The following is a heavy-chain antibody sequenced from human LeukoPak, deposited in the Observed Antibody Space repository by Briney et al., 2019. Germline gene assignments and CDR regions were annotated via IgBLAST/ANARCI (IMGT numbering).Heavy chain of an antibody. CDR1: VFTFSTYS. Sequence: PGGSLRLSCAASVFTFSTYSMNWVRQAPGKGLEWVSSISGSSSYIYYADSVKGRFTISRDSAQNSLYLQMNSLRAEDTAVYYCARGQSYGWFDPWGQGTLVTVSS. CDR2: ISGSSSYI. D-gene: IGHD5-18*01. J-gene: IGHJ5*02. CDR3: ARGQSYGWFDP. V-gene: IGHV3-21*01.